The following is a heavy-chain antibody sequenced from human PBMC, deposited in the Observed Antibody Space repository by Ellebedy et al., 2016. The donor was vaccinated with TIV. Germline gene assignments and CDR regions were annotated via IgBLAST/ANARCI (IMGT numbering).Heavy chain of an antibody. D-gene: IGHD6-19*01. CDR3: ASGNSGWMYFDL. J-gene: IGHJ2*01. CDR2: IPYRGNS. V-gene: IGHV4-59*01. Sequence: MPSETLSLTCSVSGGSITSYSWSRIRQPPGKGLEWIGYIPYRGNSNYNPSLKSRITMSLDTSKNHFSLNLRSVTAADTAVYYCASGNSGWMYFDLWGHGTLVSVSS. CDR1: GGSITSYS.